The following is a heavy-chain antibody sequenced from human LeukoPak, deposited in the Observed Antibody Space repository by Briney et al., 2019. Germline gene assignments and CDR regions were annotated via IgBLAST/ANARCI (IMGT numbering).Heavy chain of an antibody. V-gene: IGHV5-51*01. J-gene: IGHJ6*02. CDR2: IYPGDSDT. Sequence: GAALKIPSWGSGYSFTSYWIGCLLQMPGKDRQWMMVIYPGDSDTRYSPSFKGQVTMSADKSNTTAYLQRSSLTAADTAMYYCARVGTTLLYGMDFWVQGTTVSDCS. D-gene: IGHD2/OR15-2a*01. CDR3: ARVGTTLLYGMDF. CDR1: GYSFTSYW.